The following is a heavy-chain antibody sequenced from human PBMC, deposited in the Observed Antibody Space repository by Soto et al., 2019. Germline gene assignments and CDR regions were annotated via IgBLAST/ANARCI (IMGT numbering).Heavy chain of an antibody. J-gene: IGHJ2*01. V-gene: IGHV3-21*01. Sequence: EVQLVESGGGLVKPGGSLRLSCAASGFTVSSYRMNWVRQAPGQGLEWVSSISSSSSYIYYADSVKGRFTISRDNAKNSLYLQMNSLRAEDKAVYYCAREVNPMWSFDLWGRGTLVTVSS. D-gene: IGHD2-21*01. CDR3: AREVNPMWSFDL. CDR2: ISSSSSYI. CDR1: GFTVSSYR.